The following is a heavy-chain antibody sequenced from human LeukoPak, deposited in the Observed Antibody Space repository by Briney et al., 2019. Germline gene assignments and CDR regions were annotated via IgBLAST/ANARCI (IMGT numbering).Heavy chain of an antibody. J-gene: IGHJ4*02. CDR3: ARGYGGNLPDYFDY. CDR1: GVSINSYS. CDR2: IYTSGST. V-gene: IGHV4-4*07. D-gene: IGHD4-23*01. Sequence: PSETLSLTCTVSGVSINSYSLSWIRQPAGKGLEWIGRIYTSGSTNYNPSLKSRVTMSVDTSKNQFSLKLSSVTAADTAVYYCARGYGGNLPDYFDYWGQGTLVTVSS.